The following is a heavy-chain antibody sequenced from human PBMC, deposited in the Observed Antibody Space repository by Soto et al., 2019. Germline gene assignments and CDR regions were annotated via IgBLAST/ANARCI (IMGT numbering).Heavy chain of an antibody. CDR2: IYFSGST. Sequence: SETLSLTCTVSGDSISNGGYCWSWIRQHPGKGLEWIGYIYFSGSTHYNPSLKSRLTISLDTSQNQLSLRLDSVTAADTAVYYCARDARGGRSGWYYFDYWGQGTLVTVSS. CDR3: ARDARGGRSGWYYFDY. D-gene: IGHD6-19*01. J-gene: IGHJ4*02. V-gene: IGHV4-31*03. CDR1: GDSISNGGYC.